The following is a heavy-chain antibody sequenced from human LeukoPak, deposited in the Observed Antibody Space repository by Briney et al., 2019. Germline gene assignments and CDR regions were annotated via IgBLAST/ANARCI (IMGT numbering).Heavy chain of an antibody. CDR2: IYFTGST. CDR1: GGSISSYY. Sequence: SETLSLTCTVSGGSISSYYWGWVRQPPGKGLEWIGSIYFTGSTYYNPSLKSRVTMSVDTSKNQFSLKLTSVTAAGTAVYFCARLSTALARLNADFWGQGTLVTVSS. V-gene: IGHV4-39*01. CDR3: ARLSTALARLNADF. J-gene: IGHJ4*02. D-gene: IGHD2-2*01.